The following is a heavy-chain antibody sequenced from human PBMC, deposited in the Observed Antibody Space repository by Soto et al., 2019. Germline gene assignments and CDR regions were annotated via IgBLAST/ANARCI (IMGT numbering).Heavy chain of an antibody. CDR3: ARIATLYYYYGMAF. CDR1: GGSFSGYY. D-gene: IGHD6-6*01. CDR2: INHSGST. Sequence: SETLSLSCAVYGGSFSGYYWSWIRQPPGKGLEWIGEINHSGSTNYNPSLKSRVTISVDTSKNQFSLKLSSVTAADTAVYYCARIATLYYYYGMAFWGQGTTVTVSS. J-gene: IGHJ6*02. V-gene: IGHV4-34*01.